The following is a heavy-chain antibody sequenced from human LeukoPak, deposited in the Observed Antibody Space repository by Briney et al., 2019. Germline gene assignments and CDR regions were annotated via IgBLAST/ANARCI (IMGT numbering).Heavy chain of an antibody. CDR1: GFTFSSYD. Sequence: PGGSLRLSCAASGFTFSSYDMHWVRQAPGKGLESVSSIRSNSRGINYADSVKGRFTVSRDNDKNTVFLEMNSLRAEDTAVYYCARDGASIDDQYYGLDVWGQGTTVTVSS. CDR3: ARDGASIDDQYYGLDV. J-gene: IGHJ6*02. V-gene: IGHV3-21*06. CDR2: IRSNSRGI. D-gene: IGHD1-1*01.